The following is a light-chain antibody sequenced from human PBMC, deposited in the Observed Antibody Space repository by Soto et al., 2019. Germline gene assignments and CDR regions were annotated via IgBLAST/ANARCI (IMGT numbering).Light chain of an antibody. V-gene: IGKV4-1*01. J-gene: IGKJ2*01. CDR1: QSILYSSNNKNY. CDR3: QQYYNTPYT. Sequence: DIVMTQSPDSLAVSLGERATINCKYSQSILYSSNNKNYLAWYQQKAGQPPKLRMNLASTCESGVPDRFSGSGSGTDFTLTISSLQAEDVAVYYCQQYYNTPYTFGQGTKLEIK. CDR2: LAS.